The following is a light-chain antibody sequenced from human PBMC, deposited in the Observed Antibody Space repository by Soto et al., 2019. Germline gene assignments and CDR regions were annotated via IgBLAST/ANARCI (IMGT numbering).Light chain of an antibody. CDR1: SSNVGSHNL. CDR3: CSYVGSRAV. J-gene: IGLJ7*01. Sequence: QSALTQPASVSGSPGQSITISCTGTSSNVGSHNLFSWYQQHPGQSPKLMIYEVTKRPLGVSNRFSASKSGNTASLTISGLQAEDEADYYCCSYVGSRAVFVGGTQLTVL. V-gene: IGLV2-23*02. CDR2: EVT.